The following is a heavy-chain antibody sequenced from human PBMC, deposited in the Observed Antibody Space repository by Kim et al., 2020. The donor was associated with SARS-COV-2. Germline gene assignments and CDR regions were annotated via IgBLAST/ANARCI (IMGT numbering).Heavy chain of an antibody. CDR2: INPSSANT. Sequence: ASVKVSCKASGYTFTSYWIHWVRQAPGQGLEWMGMINPSSANTRCAQSFQGRVTTTSDTSTSTASMELSSLTSEDTAVYYCARAWDQNFDFWGQGTLVTVSS. D-gene: IGHD1-26*01. J-gene: IGHJ4*02. CDR1: GYTFTSYW. V-gene: IGHV1-46*01. CDR3: ARAWDQNFDF.